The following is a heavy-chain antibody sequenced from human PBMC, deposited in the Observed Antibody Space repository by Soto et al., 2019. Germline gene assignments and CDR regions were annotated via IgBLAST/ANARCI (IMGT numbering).Heavy chain of an antibody. CDR2: ISAGGSNT. J-gene: IGHJ4*02. CDR1: GFTFSNYA. V-gene: IGHV3-23*01. D-gene: IGHD6-6*01. Sequence: EVQLLESGGGLIQPGGSLRLSCAASGFTFSNYAMNWVRQAPGKGLEWVSAISAGGSNTNYADSVKGRFTISSDNSKNTLYLQMNSLRAEDTAVSYCAKEYSTSFDYWGQGTLVTVSS. CDR3: AKEYSTSFDY.